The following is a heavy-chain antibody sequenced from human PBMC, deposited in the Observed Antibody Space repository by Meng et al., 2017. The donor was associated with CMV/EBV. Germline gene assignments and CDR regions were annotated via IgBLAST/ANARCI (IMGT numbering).Heavy chain of an antibody. Sequence: VQLGQSGAEVKKPGSSVKVSCKASGGTFSSYAISWVRQAPGQGLEGMGGIIPIFGTANYAQKFQGRVTITADESTSTAYMELSSLRSEDTAVYYCARGVIEMATRVGLRYWGQGTLVTVSS. CDR2: IIPIFGTA. J-gene: IGHJ4*02. CDR1: GGTFSSYA. V-gene: IGHV1-69*12. D-gene: IGHD5-24*01. CDR3: ARGVIEMATRVGLRY.